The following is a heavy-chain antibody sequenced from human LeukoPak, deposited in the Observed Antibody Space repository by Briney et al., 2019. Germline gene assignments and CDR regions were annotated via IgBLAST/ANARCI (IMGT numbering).Heavy chain of an antibody. D-gene: IGHD6-13*01. CDR2: INHSGST. J-gene: IGHJ6*03. V-gene: IGHV4-34*01. Sequence: SETLSLTCAVYGGSFSGYYWSWIRQPPGKGLEWIGEINHSGSTNYNPSLRSRVTISVGTSKNQFSLKLSSVTAADTAVYYCARAYPNRLKAAAGTSPYYYYYMDVWGKGTTVTVSS. CDR1: GGSFSGYY. CDR3: ARAYPNRLKAAAGTSPYYYYYMDV.